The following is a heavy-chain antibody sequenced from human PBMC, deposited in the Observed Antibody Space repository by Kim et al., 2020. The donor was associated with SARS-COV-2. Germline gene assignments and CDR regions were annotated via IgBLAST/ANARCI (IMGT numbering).Heavy chain of an antibody. Sequence: GGSLRLSCAASGFTFSSYWMHWVRQAPGKGLVWVSRINSDGSSTSYADSVKGRFTISRDNAKNTLYLQMNSLRAEDTAVYYCARVYSSSWGYYYYGMDVWGQGTTVTVSS. J-gene: IGHJ6*02. D-gene: IGHD6-13*01. V-gene: IGHV3-74*01. CDR1: GFTFSSYW. CDR3: ARVYSSSWGYYYYGMDV. CDR2: INSDGSST.